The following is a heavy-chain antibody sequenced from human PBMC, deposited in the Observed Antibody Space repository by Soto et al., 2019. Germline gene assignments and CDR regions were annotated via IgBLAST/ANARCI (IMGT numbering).Heavy chain of an antibody. Sequence: SVEVSSKDSCYSFSGIYMHWVLQAPGQGLEWMGWINPNGGGTKSAEKFQGRVTMTRDTSISTAYMELSRLTSDDPAVYYCASAAVTATAGLDFWGQGTQVTV. V-gene: IGHV1-2*02. J-gene: IGHJ4*02. CDR1: CYSFSGIY. D-gene: IGHD2-21*02. CDR3: ASAAVTATAGLDF. CDR2: INPNGGGT.